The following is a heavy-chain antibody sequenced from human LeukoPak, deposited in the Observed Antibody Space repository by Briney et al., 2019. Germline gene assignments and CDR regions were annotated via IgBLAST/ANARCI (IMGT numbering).Heavy chain of an antibody. CDR2: ISYDGSNK. CDR3: ARDRTGDSVCDY. J-gene: IGHJ4*02. CDR1: EFXFSSYI. D-gene: IGHD4-17*01. Sequence: PGGSLRLSCAASEFXFSSYIMHWVRQAPGKGLEWVAVISYDGSNKYYADSVKGRFTISRDNSKNTLYLQMNSLRPEDTAVYYCARDRTGDSVCDYWGQGTLVTVSS. V-gene: IGHV3-30-3*01.